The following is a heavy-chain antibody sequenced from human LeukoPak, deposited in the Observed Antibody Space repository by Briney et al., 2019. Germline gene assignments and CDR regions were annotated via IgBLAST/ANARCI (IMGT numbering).Heavy chain of an antibody. CDR3: AKGWTTMGYFDY. CDR1: GFTFSSYA. J-gene: IGHJ4*03. D-gene: IGHD3-10*01. V-gene: IGHV3-23*01. Sequence: PGGSLRLSCAASGFTFSSYAMSWVRQAPGKGLEWVSAISGSGDNTYYADSVKGRFTISRDNSKNTLYLQMNSLRAEDTAVYYCAKGWTTMGYFDYWGQGTLVTVSS. CDR2: ISGSGDNT.